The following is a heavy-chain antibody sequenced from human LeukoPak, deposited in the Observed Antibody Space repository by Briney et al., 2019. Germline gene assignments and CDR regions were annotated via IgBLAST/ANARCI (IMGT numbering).Heavy chain of an antibody. J-gene: IGHJ1*01. V-gene: IGHV4-38-2*01. Sequence: VKPSETLSLTCAVSGYSISSGYYWGWIRQPPGKGLEWIGSIYHSGSTYYNPSLKSRVTISVDTSKNQFSLKLSSVTAADTAVYYCARHPPDSSGYPEYFQHWGQGTLVTVSS. CDR1: GYSISSGYY. CDR2: IYHSGST. D-gene: IGHD3-22*01. CDR3: ARHPPDSSGYPEYFQH.